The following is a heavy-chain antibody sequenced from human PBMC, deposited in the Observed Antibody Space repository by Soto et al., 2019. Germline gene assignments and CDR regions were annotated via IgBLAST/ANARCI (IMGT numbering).Heavy chain of an antibody. J-gene: IGHJ3*02. CDR3: ARDLVLRGAGAFDI. Sequence: ASVKVSFKASGYTFTSYGISWLRQAPGQGLEWMGWISAYNGNTNYAQKLQGRVTMTTDTSTSTAYMELRSLRSDDTAVYYCARDLVLRGAGAFDIWGQGTMVTVSS. D-gene: IGHD6-6*01. CDR1: GYTFTSYG. CDR2: ISAYNGNT. V-gene: IGHV1-18*04.